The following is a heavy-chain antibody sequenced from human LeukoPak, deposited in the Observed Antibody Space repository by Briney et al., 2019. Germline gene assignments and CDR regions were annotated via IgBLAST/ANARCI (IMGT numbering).Heavy chain of an antibody. V-gene: IGHV3-21*01. D-gene: IGHD3-16*01. J-gene: IGHJ3*02. CDR1: GFTFSSYS. Sequence: GGSLRLSCAASGFTFSSYSMNWVRQAPGKGLEWVSSISSSSSYIYYADSVKGRSTISRDNSKNTLYLQMNSLRAEDTAVYYCARMKRLGEPTTRNDAFDIWGQGTMVTVSS. CDR2: ISSSSSYI. CDR3: ARMKRLGEPTTRNDAFDI.